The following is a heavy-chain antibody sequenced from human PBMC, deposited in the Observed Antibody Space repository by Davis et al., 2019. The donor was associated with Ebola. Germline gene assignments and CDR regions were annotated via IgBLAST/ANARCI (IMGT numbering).Heavy chain of an antibody. CDR3: ARGWLRGGMDV. V-gene: IGHV6-1*01. D-gene: IGHD5-18*01. CDR1: GDSVSSGG. Sequence: HSQTLSLTCAISGDSVSSGGWNWIRQSPSRGLEWLGRTYYTSKWYTDYAVSVKSRISITPDTSKNLFSLQLKSVTPEDTAMYFCARGWLRGGMDVWGQGTTITVSS. J-gene: IGHJ6*02. CDR2: TYYTSKWYT.